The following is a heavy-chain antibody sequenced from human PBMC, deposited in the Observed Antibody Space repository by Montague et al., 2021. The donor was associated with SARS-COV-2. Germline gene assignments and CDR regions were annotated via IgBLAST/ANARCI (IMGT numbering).Heavy chain of an antibody. CDR2: IYHSGST. D-gene: IGHD6-19*01. V-gene: IGHV4-4*02. CDR1: GGSISSSHW. J-gene: IGHJ4*02. CDR3: ATGPPSGLSVAGFDY. Sequence: SETLSLTCGVSGGSISSSHWWNWVRQPPGKGLEWIGEIYHSGSTKYNLSLENRVIISIDKSKNQFSLKLSSVTAADTAVYYCATGPPSGLSVAGFDYWGQGTLVTVSS.